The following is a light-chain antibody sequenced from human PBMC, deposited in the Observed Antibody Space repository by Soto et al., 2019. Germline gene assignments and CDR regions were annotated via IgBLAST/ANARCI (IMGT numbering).Light chain of an antibody. CDR1: SGAVTSGYY. Sequence: QAVVTQEPSLTVSPGGTVTLTCASSSGAVTSGYYPNWFQQKPGQASRILIYSASNKHTWAPARFSGSLLGGKAALTLSGVQPEDEAEYYCLLFYRGAWVFGGGTKLTVL. CDR2: SAS. V-gene: IGLV7-43*01. CDR3: LLFYRGAWV. J-gene: IGLJ3*02.